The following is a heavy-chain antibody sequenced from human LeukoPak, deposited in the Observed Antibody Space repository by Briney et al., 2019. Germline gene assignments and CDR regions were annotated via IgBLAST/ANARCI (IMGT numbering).Heavy chain of an antibody. D-gene: IGHD3-22*01. CDR3: AKAGDSSGDYFIDY. J-gene: IGHJ4*02. V-gene: IGHV3-48*03. CDR1: GFTFSNYD. Sequence: TGGSLRLSCAASGFTFSNYDMNWVRQAPGKGLEWVSHISSGGSIKYYADSLKGRFTISRDNAKNSLYLQMNSLRAEDTAVYYCAKAGDSSGDYFIDYWGQGTLVTVSS. CDR2: ISSGGSIK.